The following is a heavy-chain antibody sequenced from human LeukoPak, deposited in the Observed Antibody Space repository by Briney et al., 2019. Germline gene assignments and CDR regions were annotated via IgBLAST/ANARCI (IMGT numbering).Heavy chain of an antibody. V-gene: IGHV3-48*03. Sequence: GGSLRLSCAASGFTFSSYEMNWVRQAPGKGLEWVSYISSSGSTIYYADSVKGRFTISRDNAKNSLYLQMNSLRAEDTAVYYCASPGYSSGWLYFDCWGQGTLVTVSS. CDR2: ISSSGSTI. D-gene: IGHD6-19*01. CDR1: GFTFSSYE. CDR3: ASPGYSSGWLYFDC. J-gene: IGHJ4*02.